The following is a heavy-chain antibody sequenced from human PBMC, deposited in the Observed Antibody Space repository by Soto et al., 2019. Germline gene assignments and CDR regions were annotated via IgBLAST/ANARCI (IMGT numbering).Heavy chain of an antibody. CDR3: VRVGRLGGL. D-gene: IGHD3-16*01. J-gene: IGHJ4*02. CDR1: GFTFSSYW. CDR2: IKEDGSGK. V-gene: IGHV3-7*03. Sequence: GGSLRLSCTASGFTFSSYWMSWVRQAPGKGLGWVANIKEDGSGKYYVDSVKGRFSVSRDNARNSLYLQMNSLRVEDTAVYYCVRVGRLGGLWGQGALVIVSS.